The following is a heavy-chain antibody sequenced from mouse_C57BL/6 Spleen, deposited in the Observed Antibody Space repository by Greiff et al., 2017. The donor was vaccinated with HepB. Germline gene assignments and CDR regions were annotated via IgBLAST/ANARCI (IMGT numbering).Heavy chain of an antibody. V-gene: IGHV1-42*01. CDR2: INPSTGGT. CDR1: GYSFTGYY. CDR3: ARSSNYYGSSYSYWYFDV. D-gene: IGHD1-1*01. Sequence: EVQLVESGPELVKPGASVKISCKASGYSFTGYYMNWVKQSPEKSLEWIGEINPSTGGTTYNQKFKAKATLTVDKSSSTAYMQLKSLTSEDSAVYYCARSSNYYGSSYSYWYFDVWGTGTTVTVSS. J-gene: IGHJ1*03.